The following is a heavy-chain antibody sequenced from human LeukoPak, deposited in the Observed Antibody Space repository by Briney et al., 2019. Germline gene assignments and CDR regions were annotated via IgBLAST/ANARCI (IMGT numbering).Heavy chain of an antibody. CDR1: GFTVSSNY. CDR2: IYSGGST. Sequence: GGSLRLSCAASGFTVSSNYMSWVRQAPGKGLEWVSVIYSGGSTYYADSVKGRFTISRDNSKNTLYLKMNSLRAEDTAVYYCARDGGFGYSYGYYYYGMDVWGQGTTVTVSS. J-gene: IGHJ6*02. D-gene: IGHD5-18*01. CDR3: ARDGGFGYSYGYYYYGMDV. V-gene: IGHV3-66*01.